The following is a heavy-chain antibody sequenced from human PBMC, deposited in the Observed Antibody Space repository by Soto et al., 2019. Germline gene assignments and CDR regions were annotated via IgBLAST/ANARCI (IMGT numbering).Heavy chain of an antibody. D-gene: IGHD3-10*01. CDR1: GFTFSPYA. CDR2: ISGSGGST. V-gene: IGHV3-23*01. Sequence: EVQLLESGGGLVQPGGSLRLSCAASGFTFSPYAMSWVRQAPGKGLEWVSSISGSGGSTNYADSVKGRFTVSRDNSKRTLSLQMNSLREEDTAIYYCAKGLRRLLRTQYYYGLDVWGRWTTVTVSS. J-gene: IGHJ6*02. CDR3: AKGLRRLLRTQYYYGLDV.